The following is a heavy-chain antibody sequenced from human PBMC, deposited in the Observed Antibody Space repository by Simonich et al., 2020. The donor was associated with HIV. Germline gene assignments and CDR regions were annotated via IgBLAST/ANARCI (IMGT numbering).Heavy chain of an antibody. CDR1: GYNFPNYW. CDR3: VRRMAGTDAFDI. Sequence: EVQLVQSGAAVKKPGESLKISCKGSGYNFPNYWIGWVSQMPGKGLEGMGISYPGDTVTTSSPSCQGQVTISADKSISTAYLQWSSLKASDTAMYYCVRRMAGTDAFDIWGQGTMVTVSS. CDR2: SYPGDTVT. J-gene: IGHJ3*02. D-gene: IGHD6-19*01. V-gene: IGHV5-51*03.